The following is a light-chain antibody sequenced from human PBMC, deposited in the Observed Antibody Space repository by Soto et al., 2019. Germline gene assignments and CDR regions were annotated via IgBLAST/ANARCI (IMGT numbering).Light chain of an antibody. J-gene: IGKJ4*01. CDR2: ATS. CDR1: QGIAPY. V-gene: IGKV1-27*01. CDR3: QKYNSAPLT. Sequence: DVQMTQSPSSLSAFVGDRVTITCRASQGIAPYLAWFQQKPGKVPKLLSYATSTLQSGVPSRFSGSGSGTDFTLTISSLLPEDIGTYYCQKYNSAPLTFGGGTKVEIK.